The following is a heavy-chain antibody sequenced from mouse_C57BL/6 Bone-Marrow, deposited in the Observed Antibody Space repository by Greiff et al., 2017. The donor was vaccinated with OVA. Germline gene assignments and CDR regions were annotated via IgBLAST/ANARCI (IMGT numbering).Heavy chain of an antibody. CDR3: ARGGYYSYYAMDY. D-gene: IGHD2-3*01. CDR2: ISYSGST. Sequence: VQLKESGPGLAKPSQTLSLTCSVPGYSITSDYWNWIRKFPGNKLEYMGYISYSGSTYYNPSLKSRISITRDTSKNQYYLQLNSVTTEDTATSYCARGGYYSYYAMDYWCQGTSVPVSS. J-gene: IGHJ4*01. CDR1: GYSITSDY. V-gene: IGHV3-8*01.